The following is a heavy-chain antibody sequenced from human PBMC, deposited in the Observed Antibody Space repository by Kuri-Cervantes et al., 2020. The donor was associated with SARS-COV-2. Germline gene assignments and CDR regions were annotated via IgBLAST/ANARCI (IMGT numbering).Heavy chain of an antibody. Sequence: WGSLSLSCAASGFTFSSYGMHWVRQAPGKGLEWVAVIWYDGSNKYYADSVKGRFTISRDNSKNTLYLQMNSLRAEDTAVYYCASRFWSGYYQPYYYYGMDVWGQGTTVTVSS. CDR2: IWYDGSNK. V-gene: IGHV3-30*02. D-gene: IGHD3-3*01. J-gene: IGHJ6*02. CDR3: ASRFWSGYYQPYYYYGMDV. CDR1: GFTFSSYG.